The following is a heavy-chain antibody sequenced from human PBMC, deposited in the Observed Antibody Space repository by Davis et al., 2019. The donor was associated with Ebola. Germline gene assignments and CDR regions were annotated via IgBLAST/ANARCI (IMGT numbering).Heavy chain of an antibody. J-gene: IGHJ5*02. CDR2: IYYTGST. V-gene: IGHV4-30-4*01. CDR3: ARSYRRISWYEIVWFGP. D-gene: IGHD6-13*01. Sequence: MPSETLSLTCSVSGGSVTGGNYYWSWIRQSPGRGLEWIGYIYYTGSTHYNPSLKSRVSMSVDTSKNQFSLDLGSVTAADTAMYYCARSYRRISWYEIVWFGPWGQGALVTVSS. CDR1: GGSVTGGNYY.